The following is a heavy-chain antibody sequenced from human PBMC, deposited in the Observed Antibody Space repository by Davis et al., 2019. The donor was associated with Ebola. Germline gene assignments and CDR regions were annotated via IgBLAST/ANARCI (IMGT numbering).Heavy chain of an antibody. CDR3: ARGWLRGGMDV. V-gene: IGHV6-1*01. CDR2: TYYNSKWYH. Sequence: PSETLSLTCAISGDSVSSAGWNWIRQSPSRGLEWLGRTYYNSKWYHDYAVSVKSRISINADTSKNQFSLQLNSVTPEDTALYYCARGWLRGGMDVWGEGTTVTV. CDR1: GDSVSSAG. J-gene: IGHJ6*02. D-gene: IGHD5-18*01.